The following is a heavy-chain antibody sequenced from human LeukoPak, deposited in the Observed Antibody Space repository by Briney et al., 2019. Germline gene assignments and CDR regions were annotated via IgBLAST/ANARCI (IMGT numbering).Heavy chain of an antibody. CDR3: AKDKLPYYYGSGSGRDAFDI. V-gene: IGHV3-30*18. D-gene: IGHD3-10*01. Sequence: GGSLRLSCAASGFTFSSYGMHWVRQAPGKGLEWVAVISYDGINKYYADSVKGRFTISRDNSKNTLYLQMNSLRAEDTAVYYCAKDKLPYYYGSGSGRDAFDIWGQGTMVTVSS. CDR2: ISYDGINK. CDR1: GFTFSSYG. J-gene: IGHJ3*02.